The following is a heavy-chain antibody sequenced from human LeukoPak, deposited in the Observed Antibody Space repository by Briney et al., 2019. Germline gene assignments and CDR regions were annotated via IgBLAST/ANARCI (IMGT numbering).Heavy chain of an antibody. CDR2: IFHNGHT. D-gene: IGHD3-3*01. J-gene: IGHJ4*02. Sequence: SETLSLTSTISGGSISSYYWSWIRQPPGKGLEWIGDIFHNGHTNYNPSLKSRVSMSVDTAKNQFSLQLTSVTAADAAVYYCARVLRGSFAYFDYWGQGTLVTVSS. V-gene: IGHV4-59*01. CDR3: ARVLRGSFAYFDY. CDR1: GGSISSYY.